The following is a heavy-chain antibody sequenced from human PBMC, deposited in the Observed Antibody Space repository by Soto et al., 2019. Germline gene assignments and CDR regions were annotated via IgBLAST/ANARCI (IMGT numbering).Heavy chain of an antibody. CDR3: ARDPGRESHIDY. Sequence: QVQLVESGGGVVQPGRSLRLSCAASGFTFSRYGMHWVRQAPGKGLEWVAVIWHAGNDENYADSVKGRFTISRDNSKNTLYLQMNSLRAEDTAVYHCARDPGRESHIDYWGQGTLVTVSS. CDR1: GFTFSRYG. V-gene: IGHV3-33*01. CDR2: IWHAGNDE. D-gene: IGHD1-26*01. J-gene: IGHJ4*02.